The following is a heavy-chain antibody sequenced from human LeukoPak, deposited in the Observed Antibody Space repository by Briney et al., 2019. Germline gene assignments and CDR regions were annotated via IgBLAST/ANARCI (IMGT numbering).Heavy chain of an antibody. CDR2: IIPIFGTA. Sequence: SVKVSCKASGGTFSSYAISWVRQAPGQGLEWMGVIIPIFGTANYAQKFQGRVTITADKSTSTAYMELSSLRSEDTAVYYCARMYSSSWYPSNWFDPWGQGTLVTVSS. J-gene: IGHJ5*02. D-gene: IGHD6-13*01. CDR1: GGTFSSYA. V-gene: IGHV1-69*06. CDR3: ARMYSSSWYPSNWFDP.